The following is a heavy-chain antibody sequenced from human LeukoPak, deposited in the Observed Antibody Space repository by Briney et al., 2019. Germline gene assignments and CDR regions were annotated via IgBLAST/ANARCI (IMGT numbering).Heavy chain of an antibody. D-gene: IGHD2-2*01. J-gene: IGHJ6*02. CDR1: GFTFSSYS. CDR2: ISSSSSYI. Sequence: GGSLRLSCAASGFTFSSYSMNWVRQAPGKGLEWVSSISSSSSYIYYADSVKGRFTISRDNAKNSLYLQMNSLRAEDTAVYYCARANLRYCSSTSCYGRYGMDVWGQGTTVTVSS. CDR3: ARANLRYCSSTSCYGRYGMDV. V-gene: IGHV3-21*01.